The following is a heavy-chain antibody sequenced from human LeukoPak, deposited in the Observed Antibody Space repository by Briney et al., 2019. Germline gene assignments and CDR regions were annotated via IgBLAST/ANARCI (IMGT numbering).Heavy chain of an antibody. D-gene: IGHD3-3*01. CDR3: AREGTYYDFWSGYYTGPYYFDY. CDR1: GFTFSSYS. CDR2: ISSSSSYI. V-gene: IGHV3-21*01. J-gene: IGHJ4*02. Sequence: GGSLRLSCAASGFTFSSYSMDWVRQAPGKGLEWVSSISSSSSYIYYADSVKGRFTISRDNAKNSLYLQMNSLRAEDTAVYYCAREGTYYDFWSGYYTGPYYFDYWGQGTLVTVSS.